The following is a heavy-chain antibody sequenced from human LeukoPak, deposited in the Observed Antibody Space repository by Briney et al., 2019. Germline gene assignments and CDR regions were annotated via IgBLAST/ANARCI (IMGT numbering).Heavy chain of an antibody. CDR2: IIPIFGTA. CDR3: ARGRYSSSWSRGIYYFDY. CDR1: GYTLTELS. D-gene: IGHD6-13*01. J-gene: IGHJ4*02. Sequence: SVKVSCKVSGYTLTELSMHWVRQAPGQGLEWMGGIIPIFGTANYAQKFQGRVTITADESTSTAYMELSSLRSEDTAVYYCARGRYSSSWSRGIYYFDYWGQGTLVTVSS. V-gene: IGHV1-69*13.